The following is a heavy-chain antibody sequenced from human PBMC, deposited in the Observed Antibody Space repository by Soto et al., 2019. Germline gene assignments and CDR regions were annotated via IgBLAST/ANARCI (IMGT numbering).Heavy chain of an antibody. Sequence: ASVKVSCKASGYTFANYYMHWVRQAPGQGLEWMGIINPTGGSTYYAQKFQGRLTMTRDTSTSTVYMDLSSLTSEDTAVYYCANEQDNWGQ. CDR1: GYTFANYY. CDR3: ANEQDN. D-gene: IGHD1-1*01. J-gene: IGHJ4*02. V-gene: IGHV1-46*01. CDR2: INPTGGST.